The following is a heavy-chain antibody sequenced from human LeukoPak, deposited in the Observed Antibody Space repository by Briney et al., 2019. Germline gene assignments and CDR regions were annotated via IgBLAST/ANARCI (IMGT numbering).Heavy chain of an antibody. CDR2: ITSSGDIT. Sequence: GGSLRLSCAASGFTFRTSGMSWVRQAPGKGLEWASAITSSGDITNYADSVKGRFTISRDNSKNTLYLHMSSLRDEDTAVYHCAKELYGDYSGHWGQGTLVTVSS. CDR1: GFTFRTSG. V-gene: IGHV3-23*01. D-gene: IGHD4-17*01. CDR3: AKELYGDYSGH. J-gene: IGHJ4*02.